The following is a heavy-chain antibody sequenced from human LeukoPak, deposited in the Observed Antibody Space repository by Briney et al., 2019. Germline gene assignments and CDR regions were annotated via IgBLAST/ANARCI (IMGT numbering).Heavy chain of an antibody. CDR3: ARRSSGRDYYYYMDV. CDR2: INPNSGGT. CDR1: GYTFTSYA. J-gene: IGHJ6*03. Sequence: GASVKVSCKASGYTFTSYAMNWVRQAPGQGLEWMGWINPNSGGTNYAQKFQGRVTMTRDASISTAYMELSRLRSDDTAVYYCARRSSGRDYYYYMDVWGKGTTVTVSS. V-gene: IGHV1-2*02. D-gene: IGHD1-1*01.